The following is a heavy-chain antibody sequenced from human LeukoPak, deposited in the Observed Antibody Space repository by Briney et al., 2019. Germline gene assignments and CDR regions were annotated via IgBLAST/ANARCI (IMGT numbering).Heavy chain of an antibody. J-gene: IGHJ4*02. D-gene: IGHD6-13*01. V-gene: IGHV4-59*01. Sequence: SETLSLTCAVFGGSFSIYYWSWIRQPPGKGLEWIGYIYYSGTTNYNPSLESRVTISVDTSKNQFSLKLSSVTAADTAVYHCARGVYIAAAQYGYWGQGTLVTVSS. CDR2: IYYSGTT. CDR3: ARGVYIAAAQYGY. CDR1: GGSFSIYY.